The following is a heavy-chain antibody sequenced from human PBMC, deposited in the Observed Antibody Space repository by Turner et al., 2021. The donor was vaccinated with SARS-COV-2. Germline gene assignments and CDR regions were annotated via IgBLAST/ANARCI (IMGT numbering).Heavy chain of an antibody. CDR3: ARGATLVRGVIENLYYDYYGMDV. D-gene: IGHD3-10*01. Sequence: QVQLVQSGAEAKKPGSSVKVSCKASGGTFSSYAISWVRQAPGQGLEWMGGIIPIFGTANFAQKFQGRVTITADKSTSTAYMELSSLRSEDTAVYYCARGATLVRGVIENLYYDYYGMDVWGQGTTVTVSS. V-gene: IGHV1-69*06. CDR2: IIPIFGTA. J-gene: IGHJ6*02. CDR1: GGTFSSYA.